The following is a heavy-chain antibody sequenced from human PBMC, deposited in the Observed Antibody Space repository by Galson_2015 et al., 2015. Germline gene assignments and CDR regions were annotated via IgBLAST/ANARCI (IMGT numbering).Heavy chain of an antibody. D-gene: IGHD3-22*01. CDR3: AGVRGGYDSSGSTYYYYGMDV. V-gene: IGHV3-64*01. CDR2: ISSNGGST. CDR1: GFTFSSYA. Sequence: SLRLSCAASGFTFSSYAMHWVRQAPGKGLEYVSAISSNGGSTYYANSVKGRFTISRDNSKNTLYLQMGSLRAEDMAVYYCAGVRGGYDSSGSTYYYYGMDVWGQGTTVTVSS. J-gene: IGHJ6*02.